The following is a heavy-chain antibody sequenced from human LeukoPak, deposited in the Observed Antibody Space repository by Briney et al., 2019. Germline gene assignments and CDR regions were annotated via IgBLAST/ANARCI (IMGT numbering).Heavy chain of an antibody. CDR1: GFTFSSYG. CDR3: ASTPNGVAAIYFDY. J-gene: IGHJ4*02. CDR2: IRYDGSNK. V-gene: IGHV3-30*02. Sequence: GSLRLSCAASGFTFSSYGMHWVRQAPGKGLEWVAFIRYDGSNKYYADSVKGRFTISRDNSKNTLYLQMNSLRAEDTAVYYCASTPNGVAAIYFDYWGQGTLVTVSS. D-gene: IGHD2-15*01.